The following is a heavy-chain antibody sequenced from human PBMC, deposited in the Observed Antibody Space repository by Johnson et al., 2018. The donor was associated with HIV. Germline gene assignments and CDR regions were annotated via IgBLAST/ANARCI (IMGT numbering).Heavy chain of an antibody. CDR1: GFTFSSYA. J-gene: IGHJ3*02. CDR3: ARGGRSFDI. CDR2: ISYDGSNK. V-gene: IGHV3-30-3*01. Sequence: QVQLVESGGGVVQPGRSLRLSCAASGFTFSSYAMHWVRQAPGKGLEWVAVISYDGSNKYYADSVKGRFTISRDNSKNTLYLQMNSLRVEDTAVYYCARGGRSFDIWGQGTMVTVSS.